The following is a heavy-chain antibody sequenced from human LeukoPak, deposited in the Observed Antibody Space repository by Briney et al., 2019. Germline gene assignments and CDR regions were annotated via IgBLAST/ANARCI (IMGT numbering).Heavy chain of an antibody. CDR2: VSRNSVSL. J-gene: IGHJ3*02. V-gene: IGHV3-9*01. D-gene: IGHD2-2*01. CDR1: GFTFDDYA. Sequence: PGGSLRLSCAASGFTFDDYAMHWVRQAPGKGLEWVSGVSRNSVSLDYADSVKGRFTISRDNAKNSLYLQMNSLRAEDTALYYCAKENIFCSGTSCYHDAFDIWGQGTMVTVSS. CDR3: AKENIFCSGTSCYHDAFDI.